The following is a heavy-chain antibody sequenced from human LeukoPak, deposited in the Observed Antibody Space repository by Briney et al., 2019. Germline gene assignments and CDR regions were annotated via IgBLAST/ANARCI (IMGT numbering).Heavy chain of an antibody. J-gene: IGHJ4*02. CDR1: GYTFTSYD. CDR3: ARGFYGGYVDY. Sequence: ASVKVSCKASGYTFTSYDFNWVRQATGQGLEWMGWMNPNTGNAGYAQKFQGRVTMTRNTSISTAYMELSSLRSEDTAAYYCARGFYGGYVDYWGQGTLVTVSS. V-gene: IGHV1-8*01. CDR2: MNPNTGNA. D-gene: IGHD4/OR15-4a*01.